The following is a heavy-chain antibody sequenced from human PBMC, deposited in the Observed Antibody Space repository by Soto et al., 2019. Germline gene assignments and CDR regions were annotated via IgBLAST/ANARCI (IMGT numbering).Heavy chain of an antibody. J-gene: IGHJ4*02. D-gene: IGHD3-10*01. V-gene: IGHV1-3*01. Sequence: ASVKVSCKASGYTFTSYAMHWVRQAPGQRLEWMGWINAGNGNTKYSQKFQGRVTITRDTSASTAYMELSSLRSEDTAVDYCARTKQYYGWGSYGFDYWGQGTLVTVS. CDR1: GYTFTSYA. CDR3: ARTKQYYGWGSYGFDY. CDR2: INAGNGNT.